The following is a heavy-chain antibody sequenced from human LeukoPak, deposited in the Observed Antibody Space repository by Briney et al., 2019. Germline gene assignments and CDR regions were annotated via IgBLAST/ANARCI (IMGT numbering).Heavy chain of an antibody. CDR3: ARANFLYCSSSHCLFDY. V-gene: IGHV1-2*02. D-gene: IGHD2-2*01. J-gene: IGHJ4*02. Sequence: ASVKVSCKASGYTSTDYYMHWVRQAPGQGFEWMGWINPNDGDTNYAQKFQGRVTMTRDTSISTAHMEVSRLRSDDTAVYYCARANFLYCSSSHCLFDYWGQGNLVTVSS. CDR1: GYTSTDYY. CDR2: INPNDGDT.